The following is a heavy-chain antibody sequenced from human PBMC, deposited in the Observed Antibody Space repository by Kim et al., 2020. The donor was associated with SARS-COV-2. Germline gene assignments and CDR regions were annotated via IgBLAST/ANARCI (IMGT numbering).Heavy chain of an antibody. CDR2: IYYTRNT. V-gene: IGHV4-59*01. J-gene: IGHJ6*03. Sequence: SETLSLTCTVSGGSISNFHWSWIRQCPGKGLEWIWNIYYTRNTNYNASLKSRRIISVDASKNKFSLQLRSVTAADKAVYYCARNKSMDVWSKGTTMIVYS. CDR3: ARNKSMDV. CDR1: GGSISNFH.